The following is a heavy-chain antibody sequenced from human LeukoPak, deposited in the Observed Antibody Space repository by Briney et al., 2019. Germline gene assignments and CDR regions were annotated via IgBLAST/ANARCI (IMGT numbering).Heavy chain of an antibody. CDR1: GGSISSGSFY. D-gene: IGHD3-9*01. CDR3: ARGDYYEILSGLVFDY. CDR2: IYTSGST. J-gene: IGHJ4*02. Sequence: SQTLSLTCTGSGGSISSGSFYWSWIRQPAGKGLEWIGRIYTSGSTNYNPSLKSRATISVDTSKNQFSLTLSSVTAAHTAVYYCARGDYYEILSGLVFDYWGQGTLVTVSS. V-gene: IGHV4-61*02.